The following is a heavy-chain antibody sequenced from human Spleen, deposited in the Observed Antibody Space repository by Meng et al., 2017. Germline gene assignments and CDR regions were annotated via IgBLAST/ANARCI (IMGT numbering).Heavy chain of an antibody. CDR3: AKAAGRAWYSWGDC. D-gene: IGHD6-19*01. Sequence: GESLKISCAASGFTFSDHYMSWIRQAPGKGLEWVSYISSSGSTIYYADSVKGRFSISRDNAKNCLNLQMNSLRAEGTAFYCRAKAAGRAWYSWGDCWGQGTLVTVSS. J-gene: IGHJ4*02. CDR2: ISSSGSTI. V-gene: IGHV3-11*01. CDR1: GFTFSDHY.